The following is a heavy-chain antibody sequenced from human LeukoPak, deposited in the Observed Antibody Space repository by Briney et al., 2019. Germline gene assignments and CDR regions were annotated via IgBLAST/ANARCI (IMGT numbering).Heavy chain of an antibody. CDR3: ARRGYYYGMDV. J-gene: IGHJ6*02. CDR1: GGSISSYY. V-gene: IGHV4-59*08. Sequence: SETLSLTCTVSGGSISSYYWSWVRQPPGKGLEWIGYIYYSGSTNYNPSLKSRVTISVDTSKNQFSLKLSSVTAADTAVYYCARRGYYYGMDVWGQGTTVTVSS. CDR2: IYYSGST.